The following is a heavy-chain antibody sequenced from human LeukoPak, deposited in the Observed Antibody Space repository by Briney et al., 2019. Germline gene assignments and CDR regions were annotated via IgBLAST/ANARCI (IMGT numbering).Heavy chain of an antibody. V-gene: IGHV1-46*01. CDR1: GGTFSSYA. CDR3: ARGGVVY. D-gene: IGHD3-16*01. J-gene: IGHJ4*02. Sequence: ASVKVSCKASGGTFSSYAISWVRQAPGQGLEWMGIINPSGGSTSYAQKFQGRVTMTRDTSTSTVYMELSSLRSEDTAVYYCARGGVVYWGQGTLVTVSS. CDR2: INPSGGST.